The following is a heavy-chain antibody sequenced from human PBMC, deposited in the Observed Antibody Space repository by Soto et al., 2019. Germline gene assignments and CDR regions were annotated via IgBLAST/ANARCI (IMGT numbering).Heavy chain of an antibody. Sequence: QVQLQESGPGLVKPSQTLSLTCTVSGGSISSGDYYWSWIRQPPGKGLEWIGYIYYSGSTYYKPSHKRRVSISVETSKNPCSLKLSSVTAADTGVYYCARDPGGRDILVVPAAPTVGWLEPWGQGTLVTVSS. CDR2: IYYSGST. V-gene: IGHV4-30-4*01. CDR1: GGSISSGDYY. D-gene: IGHD2-2*01. CDR3: ARDPGGRDILVVPAAPTVGWLEP. J-gene: IGHJ5*02.